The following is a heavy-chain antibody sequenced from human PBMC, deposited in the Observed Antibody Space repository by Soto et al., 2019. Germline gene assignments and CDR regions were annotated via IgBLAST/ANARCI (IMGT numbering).Heavy chain of an antibody. Sequence: SVTVSCKASGGTFSSYAISWVRQAPGQGLEWMGGIIPIFGTANYAQKFQGRVTITADESTSTAYMELSSLRSEDTAVYYCARGKGMEENYYYYGLDIWGQATTVTVSS. D-gene: IGHD1-1*01. CDR1: GGTFSSYA. V-gene: IGHV1-69*13. J-gene: IGHJ6*02. CDR3: ARGKGMEENYYYYGLDI. CDR2: IIPIFGTA.